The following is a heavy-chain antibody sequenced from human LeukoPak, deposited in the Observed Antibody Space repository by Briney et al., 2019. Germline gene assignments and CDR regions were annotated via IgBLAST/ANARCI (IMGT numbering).Heavy chain of an antibody. J-gene: IGHJ4*02. Sequence: GGSLRLSCAASGFTFGSYEMNWVRQAPGKGLEWVSYISSSGSTIYYADSVKGRFTISRDNAKNSLYLQMNSLRAEDTAVYYCARDIRHYDILTGYPDYWGQGTLVTVSS. CDR2: ISSSGSTI. V-gene: IGHV3-48*03. CDR1: GFTFGSYE. D-gene: IGHD3-9*01. CDR3: ARDIRHYDILTGYPDY.